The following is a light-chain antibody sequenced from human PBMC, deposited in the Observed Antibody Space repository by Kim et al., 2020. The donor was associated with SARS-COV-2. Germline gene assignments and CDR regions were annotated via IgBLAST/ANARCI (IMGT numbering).Light chain of an antibody. CDR2: GNS. CDR3: QSYDSSLSGSDVV. J-gene: IGLJ2*01. V-gene: IGLV1-40*01. Sequence: VPISCTGSSSNIGAGYDVHWYQQLPGTAPKLLIYGNSNRPSGVPDRFSGSKSGTSASLAITGLQAEDEADYYCQSYDSSLSGSDVVFGGGAQLTVL. CDR1: SSNIGAGYD.